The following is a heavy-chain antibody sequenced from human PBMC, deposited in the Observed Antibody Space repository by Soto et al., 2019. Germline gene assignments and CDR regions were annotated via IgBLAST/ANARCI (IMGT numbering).Heavy chain of an antibody. J-gene: IGHJ6*02. Sequence: SETLSLTCTVAGGSISSFCWSWIRQPPGQGLEWIGYICTGGTTKYNPSLKSRVTMSVDTSKTQFSLKLTSVTAADTAVYYCARVGSKSFYYATDVWGQGTTVTVSS. D-gene: IGHD4-4*01. CDR2: ICTGGTT. CDR3: ARVGSKSFYYATDV. CDR1: GGSISSFC. V-gene: IGHV4-4*09.